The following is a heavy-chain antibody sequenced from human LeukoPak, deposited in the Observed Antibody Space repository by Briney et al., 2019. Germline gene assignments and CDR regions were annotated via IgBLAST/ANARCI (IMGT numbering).Heavy chain of an antibody. CDR3: AKAISGYDDYYYGMDV. D-gene: IGHD5-12*01. J-gene: IGHJ6*02. CDR1: GFTFYDYA. CDR2: ISWNRGSI. V-gene: IGHV3-9*01. Sequence: GGSLRLSCAASGFTFYDYAMHWVRQARGKGREWVSGISWNRGSIVYADSVEGRFTISRDNAKTSLYLQMNTLRAEGTALYYCAKAISGYDDYYYGMDVWGQGTTVTVSS.